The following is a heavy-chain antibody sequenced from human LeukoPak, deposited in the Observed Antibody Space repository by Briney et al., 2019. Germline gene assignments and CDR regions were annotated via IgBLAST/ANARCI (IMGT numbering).Heavy chain of an antibody. V-gene: IGHV7-4-1*02. CDR3: ARAGWARSINDICDY. Sequence: ASVKVSCKASGYSIKSHAMNWVRQAPGQGPEWMGWIDTNTGNPTYAQGFTGRFVFSLDTSVSTAYLQISSLKAEDTAVYYCARAGWARSINDICDYWGQGTLVTVSS. D-gene: IGHD3-9*01. CDR2: IDTNTGNP. J-gene: IGHJ4*02. CDR1: GYSIKSHA.